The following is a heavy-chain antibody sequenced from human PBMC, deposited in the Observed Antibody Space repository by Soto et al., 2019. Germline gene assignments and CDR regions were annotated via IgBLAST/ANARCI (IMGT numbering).Heavy chain of an antibody. CDR1: GGSISSYY. D-gene: IGHD3-3*01. V-gene: IGHV4-4*07. CDR2: IYTSGST. J-gene: IGHJ6*02. Sequence: PSETLSLTCTVSGGSISSYYWSWIRQPAGKGLEWIGRIYTSGSTNYNPSLKCRVTMSVDTSKNQFSLKLSSVTAADTAVYYCARDFQSDFWSGPWNYYYGMDVWGQGTTVTVSS. CDR3: ARDFQSDFWSGPWNYYYGMDV.